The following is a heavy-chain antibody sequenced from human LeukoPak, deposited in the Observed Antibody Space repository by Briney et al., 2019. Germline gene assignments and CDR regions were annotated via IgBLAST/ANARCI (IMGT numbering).Heavy chain of an antibody. CDR2: IKQDESEK. V-gene: IGHV3-7*01. D-gene: IGHD3-10*01. CDR3: ARDKEEMVRAPYAFGI. Sequence: GGSQRLSCAASGFTFSKYWMTWVRQAPGKGLEWVANIKQDESEKYYGDSVKGRFTISRDNAKNSLYLQMNSLRAEDTAVYYCARDKEEMVRAPYAFGIWGQGTMVTVSS. J-gene: IGHJ3*02. CDR1: GFTFSKYW.